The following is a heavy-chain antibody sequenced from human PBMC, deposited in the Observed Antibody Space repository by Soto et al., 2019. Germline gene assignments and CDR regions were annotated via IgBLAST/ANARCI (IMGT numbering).Heavy chain of an antibody. V-gene: IGHV4-4*02. CDR2: IYPSGSA. D-gene: IGHD1-26*01. Sequence: QVQLQESGPGLVKPSGTLSLTCAVSGGSISSTKWWSWVRQPPGKGLEWIGEIYPSGSANYNPSLKSRLTISIDKSKNQFSLRLSSVTAADTAVYYCAGATWDLYYYYGLDVWGQGTTVTVSS. CDR1: GGSISSTKW. J-gene: IGHJ6*02. CDR3: AGATWDLYYYYGLDV.